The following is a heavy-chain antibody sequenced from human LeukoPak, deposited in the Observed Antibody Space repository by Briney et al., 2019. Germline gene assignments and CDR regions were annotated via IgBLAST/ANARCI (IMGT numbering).Heavy chain of an antibody. CDR2: IKQDGSEK. CDR1: GFTFSSYW. Sequence: GGSLRLSCAASGFTFSSYWMSWVRQAPGKGLEWVANIKQDGSEKYYVDSVKGRFTISRDNAKNSLYLQMNSLRAEDTAVYYCARDPFDGYNAIRDYWGQGTLVTVSS. J-gene: IGHJ4*02. CDR3: ARDPFDGYNAIRDY. V-gene: IGHV3-7*01. D-gene: IGHD5-24*01.